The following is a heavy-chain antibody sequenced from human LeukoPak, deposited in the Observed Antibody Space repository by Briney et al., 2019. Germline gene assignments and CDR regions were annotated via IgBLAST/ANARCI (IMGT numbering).Heavy chain of an antibody. V-gene: IGHV3-21*01. Sequence: PGRSLRLSCAASGFTFDDYAMHWVRQAPGKGLEWVSSISSSSSYMYYADSVKGRFTISRDNAKNSLYLQMNSLRAEDTAVYYCARASSNLPDYWGQGTLVTVSS. CDR3: ARASSNLPDY. CDR2: ISSSSSYM. J-gene: IGHJ4*02. D-gene: IGHD4-11*01. CDR1: GFTFDDYA.